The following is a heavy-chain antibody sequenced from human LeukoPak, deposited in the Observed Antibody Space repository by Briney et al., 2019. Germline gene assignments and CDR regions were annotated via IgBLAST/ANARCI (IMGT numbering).Heavy chain of an antibody. Sequence: HPGGSLRLSCAYSGFTFSSYAMSWVRQAPGKGLEWVSAISGSGGSTYYADSVKGRFTISRDNSKNTLYLQMNSLRAEDTAVYYCAKARVVVVVAATVLTRYGMDVWGQGTTVTVSS. CDR1: GFTFSSYA. D-gene: IGHD2-15*01. CDR2: ISGSGGST. V-gene: IGHV3-23*01. J-gene: IGHJ6*02. CDR3: AKARVVVVVAATVLTRYGMDV.